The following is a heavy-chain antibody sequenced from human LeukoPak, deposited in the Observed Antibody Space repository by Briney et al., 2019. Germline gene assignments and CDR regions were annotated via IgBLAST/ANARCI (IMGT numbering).Heavy chain of an antibody. CDR2: ISYNGGRT. CDR1: GFTFNNYA. D-gene: IGHD3-22*01. V-gene: IGHV3-23*01. J-gene: IGHJ4*02. CDR3: APPPKGISYYHFDS. Sequence: PGGSLRLSCAASGFTFNNYAMSWVRQAPGKGLEWVSLISYNGGRTYSADSVKGRFTISRHTSKNKLYLPMNGLRAEDTAVYYCAPPPKGISYYHFDSWGPGTPVIVSS.